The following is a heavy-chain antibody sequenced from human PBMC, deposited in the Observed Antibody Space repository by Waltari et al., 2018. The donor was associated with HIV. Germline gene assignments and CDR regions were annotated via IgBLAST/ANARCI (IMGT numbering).Heavy chain of an antibody. CDR3: ARGSWDYVWGSYQTIRYFDY. CDR2: IIPIFGTA. J-gene: IGHJ4*02. Sequence: QVQLVQSGAEVKKPGSSVKVSCKASGGTFSSYALSWVRQAPGQGLEWMGGIIPIFGTANYAQKFQGRVTITADESTSTAYMELSSLRSEDTAVYYCARGSWDYVWGSYQTIRYFDYWGQGTLVTVSS. V-gene: IGHV1-69*01. D-gene: IGHD3-16*02. CDR1: GGTFSSYA.